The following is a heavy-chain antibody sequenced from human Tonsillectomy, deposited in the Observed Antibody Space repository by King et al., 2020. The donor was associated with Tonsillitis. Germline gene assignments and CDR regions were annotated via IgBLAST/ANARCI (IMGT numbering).Heavy chain of an antibody. J-gene: IGHJ2*01. CDR1: GGSIRNYY. CDR2: ISYTGTT. CDR3: ARDRPDWGDWYFDL. D-gene: IGHD7-27*01. V-gene: IGHV4-59*01. Sequence: QLQESGPGLVKPSETLSLTCTVSGGSIRNYYLSWVRQAPGKGLEWIGFISYTGTTNYNPSLTSPVTISADTSKNQVSLKLTSVTAADTAMYYCARDRPDWGDWYFDLRGRGTLVTVSS.